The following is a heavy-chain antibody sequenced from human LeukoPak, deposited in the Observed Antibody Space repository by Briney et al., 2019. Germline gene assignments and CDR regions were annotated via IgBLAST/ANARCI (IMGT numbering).Heavy chain of an antibody. V-gene: IGHV5-51*01. CDR3: ARLPWGGVLSSSYDY. D-gene: IGHD6-13*01. CDR1: GYSFTSYW. Sequence: GESLKISCKGSGYSFTSYWIGWVRQMPGKGLEWMGIIYPGDSDTKYSPSFQGQVTISADKSISTAYLQWSSLKASDTAMYYCARLPWGGVLSSSYDYWGQGTLVTVSS. J-gene: IGHJ4*02. CDR2: IYPGDSDT.